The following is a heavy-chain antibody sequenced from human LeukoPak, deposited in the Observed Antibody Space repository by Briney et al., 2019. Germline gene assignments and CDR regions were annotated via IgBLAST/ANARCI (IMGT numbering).Heavy chain of an antibody. J-gene: IGHJ5*02. CDR2: ISGSGGST. D-gene: IGHD6-13*01. V-gene: IGHV3-23*01. CDR1: GFTFSSYA. Sequence: AGGSQRLSCAASGFTFSSYAMSRVRQAPGKGLEWVSAISGSGGSTYYADSVKGRFTISRDNSKNTLYLQMNSLRAEDTAVYYCAKSTRSWYGWFDPWGQGTLVTVSS. CDR3: AKSTRSWYGWFDP.